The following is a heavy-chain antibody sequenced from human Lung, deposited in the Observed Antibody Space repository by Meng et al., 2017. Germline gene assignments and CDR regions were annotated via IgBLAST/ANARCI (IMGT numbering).Heavy chain of an antibody. CDR2: INHSGST. Sequence: QAQLPEWGAGLLKPSETLSLPCAVSGGSFSDYYWRWIRQPPGKGLEWIGEINHSGSTNYNPSLESRATISVDTSQNNLSLKLSSVTAADSAVYYCARGPTTMAHDFDYWGQGTLVTVSS. D-gene: IGHD4-11*01. J-gene: IGHJ4*02. CDR3: ARGPTTMAHDFDY. CDR1: GGSFSDYY. V-gene: IGHV4-34*01.